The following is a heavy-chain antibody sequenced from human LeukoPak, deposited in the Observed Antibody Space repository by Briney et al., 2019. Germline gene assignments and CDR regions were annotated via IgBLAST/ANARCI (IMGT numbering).Heavy chain of an antibody. V-gene: IGHV1-2*02. J-gene: IGHJ4*02. Sequence: ASVKVSCKTSGYTFATYFMHWVRQAPGQGLEWMGYIKPNSGVTNYAQKFRGRVTMTWDTSISTAYIELSGLTSDDTAINYCARPTYCGSDCYFNFDYWGQGTPVTVSS. D-gene: IGHD2-21*02. CDR1: GYTFATYF. CDR2: IKPNSGVT. CDR3: ARPTYCGSDCYFNFDY.